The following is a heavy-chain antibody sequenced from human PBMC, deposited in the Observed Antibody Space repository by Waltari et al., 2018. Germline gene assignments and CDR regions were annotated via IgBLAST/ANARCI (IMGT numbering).Heavy chain of an antibody. CDR2: INPSDGGT. CDR3: TRDKLDYYNGMDV. V-gene: IGHV1-46*03. Sequence: QVQLVQSGAEVKKPGASVKVSCRTSGDTFSSYFIFWVRQAPGKGLEWMWIINPSDGGTNYPQKFQDRVTMTRDTSTSTVYMELRSLRSEDTAVYYCTRDKLDYYNGMDVWGQGTTVTVSS. CDR1: GDTFSSYF. D-gene: IGHD3-3*02. J-gene: IGHJ6*02.